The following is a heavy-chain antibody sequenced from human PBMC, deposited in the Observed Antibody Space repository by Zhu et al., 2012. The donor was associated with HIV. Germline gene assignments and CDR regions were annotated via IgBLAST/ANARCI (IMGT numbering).Heavy chain of an antibody. CDR2: MYSSGST. V-gene: IGHV4-59*11. Sequence: QVQLQESGPGLVKPSETLSLTCTVSGGSMSSHYWNWVRQPPGKGLQWIGYMYSSGSTKYNFSLKSRVAISLDMSKNQFSLNLSSVTTADTAVYYGARSAKGQLVFDSWGQGALVTVSS. CDR1: GGSMSSHY. D-gene: IGHD1-1*01. J-gene: IGHJ4*02. CDR3: ARSAKGQLVFDS.